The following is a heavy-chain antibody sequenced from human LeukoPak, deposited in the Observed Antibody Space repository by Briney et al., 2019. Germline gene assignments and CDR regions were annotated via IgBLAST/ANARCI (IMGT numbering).Heavy chain of an antibody. CDR3: ARPDKGFDY. J-gene: IGHJ4*02. V-gene: IGHV3-74*03. CDR1: GFSFSTYW. CDR2: INGDGSTT. Sequence: PGGSLRLSCAASGFSFSTYWMHWVRQAPGKGLVWVSRINGDGSTTTYADSVKGRFTISRDNAKNTLYPQMNSLRAEDTAMYYCARPDKGFDYWGQGTLVTVSS.